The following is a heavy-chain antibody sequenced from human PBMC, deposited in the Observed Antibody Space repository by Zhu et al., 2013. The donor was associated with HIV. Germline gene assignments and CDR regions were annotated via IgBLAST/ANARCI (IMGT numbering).Heavy chain of an antibody. Sequence: QVQLVQSGAEVKKPGASVKVSCKASGYTFTSYGISWVRQAPGQGLEWMGWISAYNGNTNYAQKLQGRVTMTTDTSTSTAYMELRSLRSDDTAVYYCARAPIVVVPAATYYYMDVWGQGTSVIVS. CDR3: ARAPIVVVPAATYYYMDV. V-gene: IGHV1-18*01. CDR1: GYTFTSYG. J-gene: IGHJ6*03. CDR2: ISAYNGNT. D-gene: IGHD2-2*01.